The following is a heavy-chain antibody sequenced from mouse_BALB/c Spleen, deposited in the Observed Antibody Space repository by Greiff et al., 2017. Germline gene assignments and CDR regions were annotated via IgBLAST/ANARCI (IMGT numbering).Heavy chain of an antibody. D-gene: IGHD2-1*01. Sequence: DVQLVESGGDLVKPGGSLKLSCAASGFTFSSYGMSWVRQTPDKRLEWVATISSGGSYTYYPDSVKGRFTISRDNAKNTLYLQMSSLKSEDTAMYYCARQDGNYLFAYWGQGTLVTVSA. CDR2: ISSGGSYT. CDR1: GFTFSSYG. CDR3: ARQDGNYLFAY. V-gene: IGHV5-6*01. J-gene: IGHJ3*01.